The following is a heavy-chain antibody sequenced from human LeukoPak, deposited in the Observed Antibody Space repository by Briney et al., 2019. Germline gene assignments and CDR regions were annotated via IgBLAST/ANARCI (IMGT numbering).Heavy chain of an antibody. CDR3: ARGLGCSGGSCYPGY. J-gene: IGHJ4*02. V-gene: IGHV4-34*01. CDR1: GGSFSGYY. CDR2: INHSGST. Sequence: SETLSLTCAVYGGSFSGYYWSWIRQPPGKGLEWIGEINHSGSTNCNPSLKSRVTISVDTSKNQFSLKLSSVTAADTAVYYCARGLGCSGGSCYPGYWGQGTLVTVSS. D-gene: IGHD2-15*01.